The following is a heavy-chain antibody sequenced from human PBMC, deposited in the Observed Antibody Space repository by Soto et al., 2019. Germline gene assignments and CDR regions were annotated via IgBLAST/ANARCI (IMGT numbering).Heavy chain of an antibody. V-gene: IGHV2-5*02. Sequence: QITLRESGPALVRPTQTLTLTCTFSGFSLSSNGVGVGWIRQPPGKALEWLALIYWDDDHRYSPSLKTRLTITKDTSKNQVVLTMTKLDPVDTATYYCAREMYYSTYFDSWGQGTPVTVSS. J-gene: IGHJ4*02. CDR3: AREMYYSTYFDS. D-gene: IGHD3-10*01. CDR2: IYWDDDH. CDR1: GFSLSSNGVG.